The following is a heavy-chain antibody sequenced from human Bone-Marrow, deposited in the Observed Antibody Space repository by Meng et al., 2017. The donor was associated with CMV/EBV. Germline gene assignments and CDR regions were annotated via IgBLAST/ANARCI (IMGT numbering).Heavy chain of an antibody. CDR3: ARDRITMVRGPTSYNWFDP. Sequence: ASVKVSCKASGYTFTHYYMHWVRQAPGQGLEWMGWINPNSGGTNYAQKFQGRVTMTRDTSISTAYMELSRLRSDDTAVYYCARDRITMVRGPTSYNWFDPWGQGTLVTVSS. CDR1: GYTFTHYY. D-gene: IGHD3-10*01. V-gene: IGHV1-2*02. J-gene: IGHJ5*02. CDR2: INPNSGGT.